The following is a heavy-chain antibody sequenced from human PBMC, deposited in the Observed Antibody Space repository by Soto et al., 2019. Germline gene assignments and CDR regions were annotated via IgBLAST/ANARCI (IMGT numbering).Heavy chain of an antibody. Sequence: ASVKVSCKVSGYTLTELSMHWVRQAPGKGLEWMGGFDPEDGETIYAQKFQGRVTMTEDTSTDTAYMELSSLRSEDTAVYYCATAYYGSGSYYPFDYWGQGTLVTVSS. CDR2: FDPEDGET. D-gene: IGHD3-10*01. V-gene: IGHV1-24*01. CDR3: ATAYYGSGSYYPFDY. CDR1: GYTLTELS. J-gene: IGHJ4*02.